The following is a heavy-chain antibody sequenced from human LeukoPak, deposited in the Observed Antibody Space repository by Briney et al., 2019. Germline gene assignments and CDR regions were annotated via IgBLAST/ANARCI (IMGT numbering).Heavy chain of an antibody. CDR3: ARVGLYCSSTSCSPGAFDI. Sequence: GASVKVSCKASGYTFTSYGISWVRQAPGQGLEWMGWISAYNGNTNYAQKLQGRVTMTTDTSTSTAYMELRSLRSDDTAVYYCARVGLYCSSTSCSPGAFDIWGQGTMVTVSS. D-gene: IGHD2-2*01. CDR1: GYTFTSYG. J-gene: IGHJ3*02. V-gene: IGHV1-18*01. CDR2: ISAYNGNT.